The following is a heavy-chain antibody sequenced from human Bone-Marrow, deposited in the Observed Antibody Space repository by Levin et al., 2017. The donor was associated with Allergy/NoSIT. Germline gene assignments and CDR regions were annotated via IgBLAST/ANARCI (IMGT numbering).Heavy chain of an antibody. V-gene: IGHV4-59*01. J-gene: IGHJ1*01. D-gene: IGHD2-2*01. CDR1: GASITSYY. CDR3: ASLRHLSPPA. Sequence: SQTLSLTCTVSGASITSYYWNWIRQSPGKGLEWIGFVHYSGASNYNPSLKSRVTMSIDASKNEFSLKLNSVTAADTAVYYCASLRHLSPPAWGQGILVSVSS. CDR2: VHYSGAS.